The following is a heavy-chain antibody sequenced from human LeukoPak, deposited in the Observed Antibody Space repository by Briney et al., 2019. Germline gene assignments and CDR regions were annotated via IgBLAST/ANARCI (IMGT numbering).Heavy chain of an antibody. D-gene: IGHD7-27*01. J-gene: IGHJ4*02. CDR3: ARGTGDPQFDY. CDR1: GGSFSGYY. Sequence: PSETLSLTCAVYGGSFSGYYWSWIRQPPGKGLEWIGEINHSGSTNYNPSLKSRVTISVDTSKNQFSLKLSSVTAADTAVYYCARGTGDPQFDYWGQGTLVTVSS. CDR2: INHSGST. V-gene: IGHV4-34*01.